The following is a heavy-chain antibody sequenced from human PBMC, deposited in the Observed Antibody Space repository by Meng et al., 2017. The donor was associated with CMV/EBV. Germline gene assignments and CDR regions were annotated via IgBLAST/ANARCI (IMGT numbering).Heavy chain of an antibody. CDR2: ISSSSSYI. CDR3: ARDQYSSSSHYYYYGMDV. V-gene: IGHV3-21*01. CDR1: GFTFISYS. Sequence: GESLKISCAASGFTFISYSMNWVRQAPGKGLEWVSSISSSSSYIYYADSVKGRFTISRDNAKNSLYLQMNSLRAEDTAVYYCARDQYSSSSHYYYYGMDVWGQGTTVTVSS. J-gene: IGHJ6*02. D-gene: IGHD6-6*01.